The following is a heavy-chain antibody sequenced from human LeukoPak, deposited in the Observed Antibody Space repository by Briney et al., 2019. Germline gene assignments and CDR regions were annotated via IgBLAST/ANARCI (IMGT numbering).Heavy chain of an antibody. Sequence: SETLSLTCAVSGGSISSNSYYWGWIRQPPGNGLEWIGSIYYSGSTYYNPSLKSRVTISVDTSKNQFSLKLSSVTAADTAVYYCAREGVTMVRGVITLYYYYYYMDVWGKGTTVTISS. CDR2: IYYSGST. CDR1: GGSISSNSYY. J-gene: IGHJ6*03. D-gene: IGHD3-10*01. CDR3: AREGVTMVRGVITLYYYYYYMDV. V-gene: IGHV4-39*02.